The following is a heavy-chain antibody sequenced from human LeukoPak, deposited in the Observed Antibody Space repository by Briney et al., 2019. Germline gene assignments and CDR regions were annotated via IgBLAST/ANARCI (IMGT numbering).Heavy chain of an antibody. Sequence: ASVKVSCKASGYSFTGYYIHWVRQAPGQGLEWMGWINPNSGGTNYAQKFQGRVTMTRDTSISTAYMELSRLRSDDTAVYYCARPAHYDFWSGYQNYYFDYWGQGTLVTVSS. CDR2: INPNSGGT. V-gene: IGHV1-2*02. CDR3: ARPAHYDFWSGYQNYYFDY. CDR1: GYSFTGYY. D-gene: IGHD3-3*01. J-gene: IGHJ4*02.